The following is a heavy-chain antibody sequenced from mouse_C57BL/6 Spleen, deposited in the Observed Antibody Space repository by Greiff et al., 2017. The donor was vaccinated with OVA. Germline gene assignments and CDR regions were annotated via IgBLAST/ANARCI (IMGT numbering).Heavy chain of an antibody. CDR2: INPNNGGT. CDR3: ASPVSGRGFAY. J-gene: IGHJ3*01. V-gene: IGHV1-26*01. D-gene: IGHD3-2*02. Sequence: EVQLQQSGPELVKPGASVKISCKASGYTFTDYYMNWVKQSHGKSLEWIGDINPNNGGTSYNQKFKGKATLTVDKSSSTAYMELRSLTSEDSAVYYCASPVSGRGFAYWGQGTLVTVSA. CDR1: GYTFTDYY.